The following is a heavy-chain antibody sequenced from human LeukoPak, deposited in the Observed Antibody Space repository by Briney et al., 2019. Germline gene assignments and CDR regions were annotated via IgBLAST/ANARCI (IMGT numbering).Heavy chain of an antibody. Sequence: ASVKVSCKASGYTFTSYGISWVRQAPGQGLEWMGWISAYNGNTNYGQKLQGRVTMTTDTSTSTAYMELRSLRSDDTAVYYCARDFLVVVPAAIGYDFWSGRRDYYFDYWGQGTLVTVSS. CDR1: GYTFTSYG. J-gene: IGHJ4*02. V-gene: IGHV1-18*01. CDR2: ISAYNGNT. CDR3: ARDFLVVVPAAIGYDFWSGRRDYYFDY. D-gene: IGHD2-2*01.